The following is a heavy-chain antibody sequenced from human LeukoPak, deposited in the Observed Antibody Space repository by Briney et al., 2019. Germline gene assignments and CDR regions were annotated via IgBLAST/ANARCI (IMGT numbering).Heavy chain of an antibody. CDR2: ISGSADNR. CDR3: AKSRLSGINDAFDI. Sequence: PGGSLRLSCAASGFTFSIYAMSWVRQAPGKGLEWVSTISGSADNRYYADSVKGRFTISRDNSKNTLYLQMNSLRAEDTAVYYCAKSRLSGINDAFDIWGQGTMVTVSS. CDR1: GFTFSIYA. D-gene: IGHD3-3*01. V-gene: IGHV3-23*01. J-gene: IGHJ3*02.